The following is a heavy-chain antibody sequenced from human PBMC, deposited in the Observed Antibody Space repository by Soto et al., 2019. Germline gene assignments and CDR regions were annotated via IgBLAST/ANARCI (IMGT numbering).Heavy chain of an antibody. V-gene: IGHV3-23*01. Sequence: PGGSLRLSCAASGFTFSTYAMNWVRQAPGKGLEWVSTISGSGGSTYYADPMKGRFTISRDNSKNTVSLQMNSLRAEDTAVYYCAKALEGHSNSSGGFHCWGQGTLVTVSS. J-gene: IGHJ4*02. CDR2: ISGSGGST. CDR3: AKALEGHSNSSGGFHC. D-gene: IGHD6-6*01. CDR1: GFTFSTYA.